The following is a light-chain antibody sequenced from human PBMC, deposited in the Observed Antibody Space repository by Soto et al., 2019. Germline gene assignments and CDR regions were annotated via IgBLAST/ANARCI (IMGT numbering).Light chain of an antibody. V-gene: IGKV3-15*01. Sequence: EIVLKQSPATLSVSPGERVTLSCRGSQSVDINLAWYQQKPGQAPRLLIYGASTRAIDMPGRFSGRGSGTEFTLTVSSLQSEDFAVYYCQQYRNWPRTFGQGTMVDIK. CDR3: QQYRNWPRT. CDR2: GAS. CDR1: QSVDIN. J-gene: IGKJ1*01.